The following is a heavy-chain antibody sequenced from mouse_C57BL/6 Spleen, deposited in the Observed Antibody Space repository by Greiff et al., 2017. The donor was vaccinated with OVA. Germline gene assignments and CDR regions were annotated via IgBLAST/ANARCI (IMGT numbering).Heavy chain of an antibody. CDR3: ARWGTTVVATGAMDY. CDR2: IDPNSGCT. D-gene: IGHD1-1*01. CDR1: GYTFTSYW. J-gene: IGHJ4*01. Sequence: QVQLKQPGAELVKPGASVKLSCKASGYTFTSYWMHWLKQRPGRGLEWIGRIDPNSGCTKYNEKFKSKATLTVDKPSSTAYMQLSSLTSEDSAVYYCARWGTTVVATGAMDYWGQGTSVTVSS. V-gene: IGHV1-72*01.